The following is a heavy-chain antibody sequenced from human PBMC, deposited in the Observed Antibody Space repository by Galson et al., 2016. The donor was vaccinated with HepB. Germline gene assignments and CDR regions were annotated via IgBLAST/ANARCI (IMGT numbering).Heavy chain of an antibody. CDR1: GFTFSSYA. J-gene: IGHJ4*02. CDR2: ISGSGRST. Sequence: SLRLSCAASGFTFSSYAISWVRQAPGKGLELVSSISGSGRSTYYADSVKGRYAISRDNSKNTLNLQMNSLRGEDTAVYYCARDLPLLGWGQGTLVTVSS. D-gene: IGHD2-15*01. CDR3: ARDLPLLG. V-gene: IGHV3-23*01.